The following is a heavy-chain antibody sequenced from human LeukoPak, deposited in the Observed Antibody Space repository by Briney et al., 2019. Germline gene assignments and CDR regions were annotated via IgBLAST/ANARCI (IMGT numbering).Heavy chain of an antibody. V-gene: IGHV3-74*01. J-gene: IGHJ4*02. CDR2: VSNDRWAT. D-gene: IGHD1-26*01. CDR1: GFTFSSYW. CDR3: ARGGLAGGTPDY. Sequence: GGPVTLPYAASGFTFSSYWIHWPRQAPGKGRVWVSFVSNDRWATNYAHSMKGRFTISSDNAKNPLYLQMNSLRAEDTAVYYCARGGLAGGTPDYWGQR.